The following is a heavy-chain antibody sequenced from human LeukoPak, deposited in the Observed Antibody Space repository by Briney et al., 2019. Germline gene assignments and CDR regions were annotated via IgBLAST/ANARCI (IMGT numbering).Heavy chain of an antibody. J-gene: IGHJ4*02. D-gene: IGHD3-16*02. Sequence: GGSLRLSCAASGFTFSSYGMHWVRQAPGKGLEWVGRIKSIVNGGTTDYAGPVKGRFTISRDDSKNSLYLQMNSLKTEDTGVYYCTKDLPFTSGGVIIYWGQGTLVTVSS. CDR2: IKSIVNGGTT. CDR1: GFTFSSYG. CDR3: TKDLPFTSGGVIIY. V-gene: IGHV3-15*01.